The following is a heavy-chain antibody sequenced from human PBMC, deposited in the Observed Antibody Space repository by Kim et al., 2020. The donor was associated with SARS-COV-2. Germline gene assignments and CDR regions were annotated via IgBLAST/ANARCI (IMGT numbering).Heavy chain of an antibody. CDR3: ARPQVNVRGPFDS. J-gene: IGHJ4*02. CDR1: GFTFSSYA. CDR2: VSGIADSA. D-gene: IGHD3-10*02. V-gene: IGHV3-23*01. Sequence: GGSLRLSCVASGFTFSSYAMRWVRQAPGKGLEWVAAVSGIADSAYYADSVKGRFTISRDNSKNTLYLQMSSLRGEDTAVYYCARPQVNVRGPFDSWGRGTLVTVSS.